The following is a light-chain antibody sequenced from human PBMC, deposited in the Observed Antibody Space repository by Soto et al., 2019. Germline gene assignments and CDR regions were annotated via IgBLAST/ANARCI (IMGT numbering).Light chain of an antibody. J-gene: IGKJ4*01. V-gene: IGKV3-20*01. Sequence: EIVLTQSPGTLSLSPGERVTLSCRAGQGVTSSYLAWYQQKPGQAPRLLIYDASSRATGIPDRFSGSGSGTDFTLTISRLELEDFAVYYCQQYGSSLLTFGGGTKVDIK. CDR2: DAS. CDR1: QGVTSSY. CDR3: QQYGSSLLT.